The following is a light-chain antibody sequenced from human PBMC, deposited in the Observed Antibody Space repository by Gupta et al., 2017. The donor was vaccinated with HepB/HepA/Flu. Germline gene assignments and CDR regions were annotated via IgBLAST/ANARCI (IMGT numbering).Light chain of an antibody. CDR1: KLGDKY. J-gene: IGLJ2*01. Sequence: SYELTPPPSVSVSPGQTASITCSGDKLGDKYASWYQQKPGQSPVPVIYQDSKRPSGIPERFSGSNSGNTATLTISGTQAMDEADYYCQAWDSGTVVFGGGTKLTVL. CDR3: QAWDSGTVV. CDR2: QDS. V-gene: IGLV3-1*01.